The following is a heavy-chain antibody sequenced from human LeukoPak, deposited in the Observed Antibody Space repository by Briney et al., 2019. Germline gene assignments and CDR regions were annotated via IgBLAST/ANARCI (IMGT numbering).Heavy chain of an antibody. Sequence: ASVKVSCKASGYMFASYGISWARQAPGQGLEWMGWTGVYNDNTNLAPKFQGRVTMTTDISTSTAVMELRSLRSDDTAVYYCARDLFEYTYGLPFEYWGQGTLVTVPS. V-gene: IGHV1-18*01. D-gene: IGHD5-18*01. J-gene: IGHJ4*02. CDR1: GYMFASYG. CDR2: TGVYNDNT. CDR3: ARDLFEYTYGLPFEY.